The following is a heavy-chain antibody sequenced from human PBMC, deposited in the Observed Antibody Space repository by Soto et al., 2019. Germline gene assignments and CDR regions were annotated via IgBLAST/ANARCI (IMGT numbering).Heavy chain of an antibody. CDR3: AANGWYCVEY. V-gene: IGHV4-61*05. CDR2: IYYSGRT. Sequence: TSVTLCLTCSVAGGSIGGSGCYWGRLRQAPGKGLDWIAEIYYSGRTNYNPSLKSRVTISVDKSKNQFSLNLNSLTAADTAVYYCAANGWYCVEYWGQGILVTVSS. J-gene: IGHJ4*02. CDR1: GGSIGGSGCY. D-gene: IGHD6-19*01.